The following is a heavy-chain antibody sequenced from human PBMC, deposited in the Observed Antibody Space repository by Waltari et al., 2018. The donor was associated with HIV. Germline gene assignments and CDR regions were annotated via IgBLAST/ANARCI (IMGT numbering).Heavy chain of an antibody. CDR3: ARLTREGYNGGFDY. CDR2: IGFDSSNK. J-gene: IGHJ4*02. V-gene: IGHV3-33*08. Sequence: QVQLVESGGGVVQPGRSLRLSCAASGFDFSNFGMHWVHQAPGKGLEWVGVIGFDSSNKYYGDSVKGRFTISRDNSKKTVYLQMNSLRGEDTAVYYCARLTREGYNGGFDYWGQGTLVTVSS. CDR1: GFDFSNFG. D-gene: IGHD1-1*01.